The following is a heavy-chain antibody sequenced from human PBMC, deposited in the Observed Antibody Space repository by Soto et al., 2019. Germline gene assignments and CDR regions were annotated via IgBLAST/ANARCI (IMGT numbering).Heavy chain of an antibody. V-gene: IGHV1-2*02. D-gene: IGHD1-26*01. CDR2: IGPNGGTT. Sequence: ASVKVSCKASGYTFIGYYIHWLRQAPGQGLEWMGWIGPNGGTTNYAQKFHGRVTMTRDTSIDTVYMEVSRLRSEDTAIYYCARVTEWELLFWGQGTLVTVPQ. J-gene: IGHJ4*02. CDR3: ARVTEWELLF. CDR1: GYTFIGYY.